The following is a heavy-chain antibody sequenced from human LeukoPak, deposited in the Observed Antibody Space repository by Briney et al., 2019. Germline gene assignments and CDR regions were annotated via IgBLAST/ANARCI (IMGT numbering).Heavy chain of an antibody. CDR2: IGTTGDT. CDR3: TRDIAGSGTATDV. V-gene: IGHV3-13*01. D-gene: IGHD2-15*01. Sequence: PGGSLRLSCAASGFTFRTYDMHWVRQVSGEGLEWVATIGTTGDTYYAGSVKGRFTISREDGKNSLFLQMNSLRAGDTAAYYCTRDIAGSGTATDVWGKGTTVTVSS. CDR1: GFTFRTYD. J-gene: IGHJ6*04.